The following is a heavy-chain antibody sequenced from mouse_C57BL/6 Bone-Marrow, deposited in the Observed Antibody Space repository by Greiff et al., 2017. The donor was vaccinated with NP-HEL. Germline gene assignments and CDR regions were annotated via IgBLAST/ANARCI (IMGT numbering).Heavy chain of an antibody. J-gene: IGHJ1*03. CDR2: IYPSSGNT. CDR1: GYTFTSYG. CDR3: AYYYGRYWYFDV. V-gene: IGHV1-81*01. Sequence: QVQLQQSGAELARPGASVKLSCKASGYTFTSYGISWVKQRTGQGLEWIGEIYPSSGNTYYNEKFKGKATLTADKSSSTAYMELRSLTSEDSAVYFCAYYYGRYWYFDVWGTGTTVTVSS. D-gene: IGHD1-1*01.